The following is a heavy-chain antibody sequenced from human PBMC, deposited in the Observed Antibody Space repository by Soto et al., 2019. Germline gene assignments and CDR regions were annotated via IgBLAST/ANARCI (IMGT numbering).Heavy chain of an antibody. J-gene: IGHJ6*02. CDR1: GFAFNSYG. V-gene: IGHV3-33*01. CDR3: ARAAILGVANQDDYFYYGLDV. CDR2: IWYVGSEK. D-gene: IGHD3-3*01. Sequence: QVQLVESGGGVVQPGRSLRLSCAASGFAFNSYGMHWVRQAPGKGLEWVAVIWYVGSEKYYADSVKGRFTISRDKSRSTLYLQMNRLRAEDAAVSYCARAAILGVANQDDYFYYGLDVWGQGTTVTVSS.